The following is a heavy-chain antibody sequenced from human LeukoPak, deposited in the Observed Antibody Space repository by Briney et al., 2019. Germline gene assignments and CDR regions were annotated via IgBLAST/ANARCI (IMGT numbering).Heavy chain of an antibody. CDR1: GYTFTSYD. D-gene: IGHD2-15*01. CDR3: ARGGGVAATFEAFDI. V-gene: IGHV1-8*01. J-gene: IGHJ3*02. Sequence: GASVKVSRKASGYTFTSYDINWVRQATGQGLEWMGWMNPNSGNTGYAQKFQGRVTMTRNTSISTAYMELSSLRSEDTAVYYCARGGGVAATFEAFDIWSQGTMVTVSS. CDR2: MNPNSGNT.